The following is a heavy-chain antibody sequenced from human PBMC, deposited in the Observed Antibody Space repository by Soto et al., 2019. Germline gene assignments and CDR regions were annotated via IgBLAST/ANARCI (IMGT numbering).Heavy chain of an antibody. CDR3: ARFLSLPATISYYGMDV. J-gene: IGHJ6*02. D-gene: IGHD5-12*01. Sequence: QVQLVQSGAEVKKPGSSVRVSCKPSGGTFSGYAFSWLRRALGQGLEWMGGIIPIFGTANYAQKFQGRVTITADESTSTAYMELSSLRSEDTAVYYCARFLSLPATISYYGMDVWGQGTTVTVSS. CDR2: IIPIFGTA. CDR1: GGTFSGYA. V-gene: IGHV1-69*01.